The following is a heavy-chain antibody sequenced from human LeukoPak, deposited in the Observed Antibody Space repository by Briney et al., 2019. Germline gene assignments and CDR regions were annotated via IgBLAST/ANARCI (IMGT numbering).Heavy chain of an antibody. CDR2: IKQDGSEK. J-gene: IGHJ4*02. CDR3: ARIGSDIENDY. D-gene: IGHD5-12*01. Sequence: PGGSLRLSCAASGFTFSSCWMSWVRQAPGKGLEWVANIKQDGSEKYYVDSVKGRFTISRDNAKNSLYLQMNSLRGEDTAVYYCARIGSDIENDYWGQGTLVIVSS. V-gene: IGHV3-7*01. CDR1: GFTFSSCW.